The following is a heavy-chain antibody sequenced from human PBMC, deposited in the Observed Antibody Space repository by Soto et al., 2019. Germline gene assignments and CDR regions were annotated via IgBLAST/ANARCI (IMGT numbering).Heavy chain of an antibody. CDR1: CYTFTSYG. V-gene: IGHV1-18*01. Sequence: ASVKVSCKASCYTFTSYGISWLRQAPGQGFEWMGWISAYNGNTNYAQKLQGRVTMTTDTSTSTAYMELRSLRSDDTAVYYCGRGIVVVPAALDYWGQGTLVTVSS. J-gene: IGHJ4*02. CDR3: GRGIVVVPAALDY. CDR2: ISAYNGNT. D-gene: IGHD2-2*01.